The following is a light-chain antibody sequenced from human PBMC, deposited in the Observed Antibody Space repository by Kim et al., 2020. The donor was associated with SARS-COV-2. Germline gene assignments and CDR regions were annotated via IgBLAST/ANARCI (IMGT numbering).Light chain of an antibody. CDR1: SGHSSYA. CDR3: QTWGTGFVV. V-gene: IGLV4-69*01. Sequence: SVKLTCTLSSGHSSYAITWLQQQPEKGPRYLMKVNSDGSHTRGDGIPDRFSGSSSGDERYLSISNLQSEDEADFYCQTWGTGFVVFGRGTKVTVL. J-gene: IGLJ2*01. CDR2: VNSDGSH.